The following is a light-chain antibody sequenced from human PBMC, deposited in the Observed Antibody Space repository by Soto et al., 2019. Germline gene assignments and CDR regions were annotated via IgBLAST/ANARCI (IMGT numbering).Light chain of an antibody. Sequence: EIVFTQYPGTLSFSPWESAKLSCRASQSVSSNYLAGYRHKPGQAPRLLIYGASSRANGIPEMFSGSGSGTDFTLTISTLEPGDFEVYYFQQYGNSPYTFGQVTKLEIK. CDR2: GAS. J-gene: IGKJ2*01. CDR3: QQYGNSPYT. V-gene: IGKV3-20*01. CDR1: QSVSSNY.